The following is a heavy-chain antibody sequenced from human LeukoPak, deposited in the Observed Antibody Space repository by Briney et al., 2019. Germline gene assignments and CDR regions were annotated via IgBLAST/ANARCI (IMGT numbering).Heavy chain of an antibody. D-gene: IGHD5-12*01. CDR2: IDHSGST. Sequence: SETLSLTCAVYGGSFSDYSWSWIRQPPGKGLEWIGEIDHSGSTNYNPSLKSRVTISVGTSKKQFSLKLSSVTAADTAVYYCATRLPTDYWGQGTLVTVSS. V-gene: IGHV4-34*01. CDR3: ATRLPTDY. CDR1: GGSFSDYS. J-gene: IGHJ4*02.